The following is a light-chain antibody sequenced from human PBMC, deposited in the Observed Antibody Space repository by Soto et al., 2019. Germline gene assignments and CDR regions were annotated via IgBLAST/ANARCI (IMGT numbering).Light chain of an antibody. CDR1: QGFNSY. V-gene: IGKV1-9*01. J-gene: IGKJ1*01. CDR2: AAS. CDR3: QQCDSFSWT. Sequence: DIQLTQSPSFLSASVGDRVTITCRASQGFNSYVAWYQQKPGKAPKLLIYAASTLQSGASSRFRGSGSGTEFTLTLSSLQPDDFETYYCQQCDSFSWTFGQGTKVDIK.